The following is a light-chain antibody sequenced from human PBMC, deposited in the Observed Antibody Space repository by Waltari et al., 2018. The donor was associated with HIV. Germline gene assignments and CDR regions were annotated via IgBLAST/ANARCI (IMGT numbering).Light chain of an antibody. Sequence: EIVLTQSPVTLSLSPGERATLSCRASQSVSSYLVWYQQKPGQAPRPLIYDASNRATGSPARFTGSGSGTDFTLTISSLEPEDFAVYYCQQRSTWPPGFGQGTKVEIK. CDR1: QSVSSY. CDR3: QQRSTWPPG. J-gene: IGKJ1*01. V-gene: IGKV3-11*01. CDR2: DAS.